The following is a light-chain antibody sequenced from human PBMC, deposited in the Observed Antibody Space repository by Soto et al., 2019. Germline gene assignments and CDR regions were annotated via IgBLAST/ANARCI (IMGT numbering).Light chain of an antibody. J-gene: IGLJ2*01. CDR1: SRDVGGYNW. CDR3: ASYAASNSPVN. V-gene: IGLV2-8*01. CDR2: EVS. Sequence: QSALTQPPSASGSPGQSVTISCTGTSRDVGGYNWVSWYQQHPGKAPKFMIYEVSRRPSGVPDRFSGSKSGNTASLTISGLQTDDEGDYYCASYAASNSPVNFGGGTKVTVL.